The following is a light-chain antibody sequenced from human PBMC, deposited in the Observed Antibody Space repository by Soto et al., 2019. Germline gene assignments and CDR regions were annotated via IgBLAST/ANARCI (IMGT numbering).Light chain of an antibody. CDR1: QDMKNY. J-gene: IGKJ4*01. V-gene: IGKV1-33*01. Sequence: DIQMTQSPSSLSASVGDRVTITCRASQDMKNYLNWYQHKPGKAPKLLIYDASFLETGVPPRFSGSGSGTDFTFTITSLQPDDIATYYCQQSDHVPFFGGGTKVEIK. CDR3: QQSDHVPF. CDR2: DAS.